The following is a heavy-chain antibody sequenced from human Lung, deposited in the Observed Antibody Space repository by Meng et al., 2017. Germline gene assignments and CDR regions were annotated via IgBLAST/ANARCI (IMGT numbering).Heavy chain of an antibody. CDR2: ISSSSA. CDR3: ARGRVVVAATPSDY. Sequence: ELQLVESAGGLVQPGGSLRLSCAASGFTFSSYSMNWVRQAPGKGLEWVSSISSSSAYADSVKGRFTISRDNAKNSLYLQMNSLRAEDTAVYYCARGRVVVAATPSDYWGQGTLVTVSS. J-gene: IGHJ4*02. V-gene: IGHV3-21*01. D-gene: IGHD2-15*01. CDR1: GFTFSSYS.